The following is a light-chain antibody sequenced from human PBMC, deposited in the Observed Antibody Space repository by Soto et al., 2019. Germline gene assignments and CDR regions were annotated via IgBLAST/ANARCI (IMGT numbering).Light chain of an antibody. CDR1: QSVSSY. Sequence: EIVLTQSPATLSLSPGERATLSCRASQSVSSYLAWYQQKPGQAPRLLIYDASNRATGIPARFSGSGSGTDFTLTFSSLEPEDFALYYCQHRSNWPITFGQGTRLEIK. V-gene: IGKV3-11*01. CDR2: DAS. J-gene: IGKJ5*01. CDR3: QHRSNWPIT.